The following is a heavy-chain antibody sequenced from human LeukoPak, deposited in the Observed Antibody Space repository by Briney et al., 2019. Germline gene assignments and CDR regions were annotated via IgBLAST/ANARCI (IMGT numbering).Heavy chain of an antibody. CDR2: INHSGST. D-gene: IGHD3-10*01. J-gene: IGHJ5*02. Sequence: SETLSLTCAVYGGSFSGYYWSWIRQPPGKGLEWIGEINHSGSTSYNPSLKSRVTISVDTSKNQSSLKLSSVTAADTAVYYCARGGVYYYGSGSHNWFDPWGQGTLVTVSS. CDR1: GGSFSGYY. CDR3: ARGGVYYYGSGSHNWFDP. V-gene: IGHV4-34*01.